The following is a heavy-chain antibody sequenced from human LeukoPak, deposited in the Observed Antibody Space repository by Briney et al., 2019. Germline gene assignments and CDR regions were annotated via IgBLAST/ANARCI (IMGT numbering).Heavy chain of an antibody. CDR2: INSDGSWA. CDR3: AKGWSYNNVWYLDY. D-gene: IGHD1-14*01. V-gene: IGHV3-74*01. Sequence: GGSLRLSCAASGNYCMHWVRQAPGKGLVWVSHINSDGSWASYADSGKGRFTISKDNAKNTVYLQMNSLRAEDTAVYYCAKGWSYNNVWYLDYWGQGTLVTVSS. J-gene: IGHJ4*02. CDR1: GNYC.